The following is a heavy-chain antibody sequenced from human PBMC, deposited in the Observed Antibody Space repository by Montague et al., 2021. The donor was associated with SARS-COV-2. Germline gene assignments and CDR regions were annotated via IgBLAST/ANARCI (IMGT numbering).Heavy chain of an antibody. CDR1: GGSISSGGYY. J-gene: IGHJ3*02. CDR2: IYYSGST. CDR3: SRVRITMIVVVDAFDI. D-gene: IGHD3-22*01. V-gene: IGHV4-31*03. Sequence: TLFLTCTVSGGSISSGGYYWSWIRQHPGKGLEGIGYIYYSGSTYYNPSLKSRVTISVDTSKNQFSLKLSSVTAADTAVYYCSRVRITMIVVVDAFDIWGQGTMVTVSS.